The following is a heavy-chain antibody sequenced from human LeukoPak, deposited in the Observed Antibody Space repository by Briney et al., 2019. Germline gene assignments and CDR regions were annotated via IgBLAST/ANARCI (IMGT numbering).Heavy chain of an antibody. J-gene: IGHJ6*02. V-gene: IGHV3-66*01. CDR2: IYSGGST. D-gene: IGHD3-22*01. CDR1: GFTVSSNY. CDR3: ARSYYYDSSGYYYAPNYYYYGMDV. Sequence: GGSLRLSCAASGFTVSSNYMSWVRQAPGKGLEWVSVIYSGGSTYYADSVKGRFTISRDNSKNTLYLQMNSLRAEDTAVYYRARSYYYDSSGYYYAPNYYYYGMDVWGQGTTVTVSS.